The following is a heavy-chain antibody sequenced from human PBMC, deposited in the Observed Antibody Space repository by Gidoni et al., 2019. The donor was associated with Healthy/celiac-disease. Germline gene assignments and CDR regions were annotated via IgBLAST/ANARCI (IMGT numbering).Heavy chain of an antibody. J-gene: IGHJ3*02. CDR1: GYIFTTYW. CDR3: ARQPDILTGHAFDI. D-gene: IGHD3-9*01. CDR2: IYPVDSDT. V-gene: IGHV5-51*01. Sequence: EVQLVQSGAEVKKSGESLKIYCKGSGYIFTTYWIGGVRQMHGKGLEWMGIIYPVDSDTRYSPSFQGQVTISADKSISTAYLQWSSLKASDTAMYYCARQPDILTGHAFDIWGQGTMVTVSS.